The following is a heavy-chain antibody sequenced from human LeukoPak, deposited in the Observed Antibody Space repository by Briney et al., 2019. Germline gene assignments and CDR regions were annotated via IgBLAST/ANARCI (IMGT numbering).Heavy chain of an antibody. D-gene: IGHD5-18*01. V-gene: IGHV3-11*06. CDR1: GGSFSGYY. J-gene: IGHJ4*02. Sequence: LSLTCAVYGGSFSGYYWSWIRQAPGKGLEWVSYISSSSSYTNYADSVKGRFTISRDNAKNSLYLQLNSLRAEDTAVYFCARGGYRHYFDYWGQGTLVTVSS. CDR3: ARGGYRHYFDY. CDR2: ISSSSSYT.